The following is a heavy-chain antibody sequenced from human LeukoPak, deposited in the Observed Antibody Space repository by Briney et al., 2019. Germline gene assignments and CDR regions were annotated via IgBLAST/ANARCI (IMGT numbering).Heavy chain of an antibody. CDR3: ARGGSYPYYYYYGMNV. CDR2: IYSGGST. Sequence: GGSLRLSCAASGFTVSSNYMSWVRQAPGKGLEWVSVIYSGGSTYYADSVKGRFTISRDNSKNTLYLQMNSLRAEDTAVYYCARGGSYPYYYYYGMNVWGQGTTATVSS. J-gene: IGHJ6*02. V-gene: IGHV3-53*01. D-gene: IGHD1-26*01. CDR1: GFTVSSNY.